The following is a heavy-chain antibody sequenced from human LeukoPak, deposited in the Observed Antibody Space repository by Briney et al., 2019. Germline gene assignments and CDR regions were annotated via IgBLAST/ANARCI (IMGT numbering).Heavy chain of an antibody. D-gene: IGHD1-26*01. CDR1: GFNFYNYA. Sequence: PGGSLRLSCAVSGFNFYNYAMSWVRQAPGKGLEWVSAIDGSGAHTFYTDSVKGRFTISRDNSKNRLYLQANSLRAEDTAIYYCAKGSTKWELYDYWGQGTLVSVSS. V-gene: IGHV3-23*05. CDR3: AKGSTKWELYDY. CDR2: IDGSGAHT. J-gene: IGHJ4*02.